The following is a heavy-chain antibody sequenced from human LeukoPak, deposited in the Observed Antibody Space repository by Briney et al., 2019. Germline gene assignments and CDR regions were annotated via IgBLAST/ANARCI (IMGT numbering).Heavy chain of an antibody. CDR3: ARDSRELHRRYYGMDV. CDR2: ISAYNGNT. Sequence: ASVKVSCKASGYTFTSYGISWVRQAPGQGLEWMGWISAYNGNTNYAQKLQGRVTMTTDTSTSTAYMELRSLRSDDAAVYYCARDSRELHRRYYGMDVWGQGTTVTVSS. V-gene: IGHV1-18*01. D-gene: IGHD1-26*01. CDR1: GYTFTSYG. J-gene: IGHJ6*02.